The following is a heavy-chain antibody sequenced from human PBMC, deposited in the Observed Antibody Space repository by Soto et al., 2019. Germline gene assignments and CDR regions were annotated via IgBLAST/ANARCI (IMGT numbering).Heavy chain of an antibody. CDR1: GYSISSGYF. J-gene: IGHJ4*02. D-gene: IGHD6-6*01. CDR2: IYHTGNT. V-gene: IGHV4-38-2*02. Sequence: PSETLSLTCAVSGYSISSGYFWGWIRQPPGKGLEYIGIIYHTGNTDYNPSLKSRVTVSVDTSKNQFSLKLSSVTAADTAVYYCARDPGGSSSPDYWGQGTLVTVSS. CDR3: ARDPGGSSSPDY.